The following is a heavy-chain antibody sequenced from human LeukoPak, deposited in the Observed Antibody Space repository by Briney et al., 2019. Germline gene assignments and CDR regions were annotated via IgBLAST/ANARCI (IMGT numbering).Heavy chain of an antibody. D-gene: IGHD4-11*01. CDR2: IIPIFGTA. Sequence: GSSVKVSCKASGGTFSSYAISWVRQAPGQGLEWMGGIIPIFGTANYAQKFQGRVTITTDESTSTAYMELSSLRSEDTAVYYCARATLMTTVTGDLDAFDIWGQGTMVTVSS. CDR1: GGTFSSYA. J-gene: IGHJ3*02. V-gene: IGHV1-69*05. CDR3: ARATLMTTVTGDLDAFDI.